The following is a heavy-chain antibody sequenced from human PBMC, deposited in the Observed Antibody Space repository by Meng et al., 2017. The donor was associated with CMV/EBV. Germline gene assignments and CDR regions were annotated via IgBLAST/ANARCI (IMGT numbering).Heavy chain of an antibody. V-gene: IGHV3-74*01. CDR2: IDRCANLI. J-gene: IGHJ4*02. CDR1: GFTLSNYW. CDR3: ARDFGGGDDY. Sequence: LSCSASGFTLSNYWVHWVRQAPGKGLEWVSRIDRCANLIDYAGSVRGRFTGSRDSARDTVYLQMHSLRFEDTAVYHCARDFGGGDDYWGQGTLVTVSS. D-gene: IGHD3-10*01.